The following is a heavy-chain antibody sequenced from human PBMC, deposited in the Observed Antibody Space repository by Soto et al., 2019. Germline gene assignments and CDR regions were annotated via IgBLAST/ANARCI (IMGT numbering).Heavy chain of an antibody. V-gene: IGHV4-59*08. D-gene: IGHD1-26*01. J-gene: IGHJ5*02. CDR3: ARLEYSGRPNWFDP. Sequence: TSETLSLTCTVSGGSISSYYWSWIRQPPGKGLEWIGYIYYSGSTNYNPSLKSRVTISVDTSKNQFSLKLSSVTAADTAVYYCARLEYSGRPNWFDPWGQGTLVTVSS. CDR2: IYYSGST. CDR1: GGSISSYY.